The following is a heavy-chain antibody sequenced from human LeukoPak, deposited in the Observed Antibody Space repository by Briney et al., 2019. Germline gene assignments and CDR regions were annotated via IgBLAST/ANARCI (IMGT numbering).Heavy chain of an antibody. D-gene: IGHD2-15*01. Sequence: PSETLSLTCAVSGYSISSGYYWGWIRQPPGKGLEWIGSIYHSGSTYYNPFLKSRVTISVDTSKNQFSLKLSSVTAADTAVYYCARGTAYCSGGSCSNNWFDPWGQGTLVTVSS. CDR3: ARGTAYCSGGSCSNNWFDP. V-gene: IGHV4-38-2*01. CDR1: GYSISSGYY. J-gene: IGHJ5*02. CDR2: IYHSGST.